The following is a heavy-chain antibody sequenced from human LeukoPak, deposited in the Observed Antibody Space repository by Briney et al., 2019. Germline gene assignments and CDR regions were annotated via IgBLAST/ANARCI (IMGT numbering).Heavy chain of an antibody. J-gene: IGHJ4*02. CDR2: ISGSGGNT. V-gene: IGHV3-23*01. Sequence: GGSLRPSCTASGFSISSYAMNWVRQAPGKGLEWVSLISGSGGNTHYADSVKGRFTISRDISRNTLYLQMNSLRAEDTAVYYCAKSQSGSCSGGSCSCDYWGQGTLATVSS. CDR3: AKSQSGSCSGGSCSCDY. CDR1: GFSISSYA. D-gene: IGHD2-15*01.